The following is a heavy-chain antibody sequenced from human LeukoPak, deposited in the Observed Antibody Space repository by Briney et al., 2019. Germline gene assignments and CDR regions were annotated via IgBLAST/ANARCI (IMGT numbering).Heavy chain of an antibody. J-gene: IGHJ4*02. Sequence: GESLKISCKGSGYSFTSYWIGWVRQMPGKGLEWMGIIYPGDSDTRYSPSFQGQVTISADKSISTAYLQWSSLRASDTAMYYCARPGVEDSGWCGDYFDYWGQGTLVTVSS. CDR3: ARPGVEDSGWCGDYFDY. D-gene: IGHD6-19*01. CDR2: IYPGDSDT. V-gene: IGHV5-51*01. CDR1: GYSFTSYW.